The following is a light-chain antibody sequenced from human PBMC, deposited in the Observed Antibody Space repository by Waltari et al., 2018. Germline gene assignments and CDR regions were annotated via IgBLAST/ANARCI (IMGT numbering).Light chain of an antibody. V-gene: IGLV2-11*01. CDR2: DIF. CDR3: CSFEGTWV. J-gene: IGLJ3*02. CDR1: GSDY. Sequence: QSALTQPHSVSGSVGESVTISCTGTGSDYVSWYQQLPGKAPKLLIYDIFQRHSGVPARFFGAKSGNSASLTVSGLQTEDEADYYCCSFEGTWVFGGGTKLTVL.